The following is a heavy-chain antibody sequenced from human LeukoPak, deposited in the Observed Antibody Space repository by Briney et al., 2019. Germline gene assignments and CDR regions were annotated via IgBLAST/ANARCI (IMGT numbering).Heavy chain of an antibody. CDR2: ISGSGDTT. Sequence: QPGGSLRLSCAASGFIFSNYAMTWVRQAPGKGLEWVSAISGSGDTTHYADSVKGRFTISRDNSKNTLYLQMNSLRAEDTAVYYCAKDRSTYGSGSQGEDSWGQGTLVTVSS. V-gene: IGHV3-23*01. D-gene: IGHD3-10*01. CDR3: AKDRSTYGSGSQGEDS. CDR1: GFIFSNYA. J-gene: IGHJ4*02.